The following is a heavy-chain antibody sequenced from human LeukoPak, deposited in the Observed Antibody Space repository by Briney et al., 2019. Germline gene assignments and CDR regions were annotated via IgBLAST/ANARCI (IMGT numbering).Heavy chain of an antibody. Sequence: PSETLSLTCAVYGGSFSGYYWSWIRQPPGKGLEWIGEINHSGSTNYNPSLKSRVIISVDTSKSQFSLKRSSVTAADTAVYYCAKRGYIYCSGGSCPYYYYYMDVWGKGTTVTVSS. CDR2: INHSGST. J-gene: IGHJ6*03. CDR3: AKRGYIYCSGGSCPYYYYYMDV. D-gene: IGHD2-15*01. V-gene: IGHV4-34*01. CDR1: GGSFSGYY.